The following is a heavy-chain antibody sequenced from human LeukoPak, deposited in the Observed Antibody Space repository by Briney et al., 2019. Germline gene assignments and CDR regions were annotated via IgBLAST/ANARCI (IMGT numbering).Heavy chain of an antibody. CDR2: IYTSGST. D-gene: IGHD6-13*01. CDR1: GGSISSYY. V-gene: IGHV4-4*07. CDR3: ARDQRIAAAVWFDP. J-gene: IGHJ5*02. Sequence: SETLSLTCTVSGGSISSYYWSWIRQPAGKGLEWIGRIYTSGSTNYNPSLKSRVTMSVDTSKNQFSLKLSSVTAADTAVYYCARDQRIAAAVWFDPWGQGTLVTVSS.